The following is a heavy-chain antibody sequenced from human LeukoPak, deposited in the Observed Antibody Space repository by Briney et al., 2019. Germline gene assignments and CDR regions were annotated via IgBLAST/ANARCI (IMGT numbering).Heavy chain of an antibody. CDR2: ISGSGGST. CDR3: AKDRVTVPLDY. Sequence: GGALRHSSAESGCSSCSYSMSGGRHDPREGGEGGSHISGSGGSTYYADSVKGRFTISRDNSKNTLYLQMNSLRAEDTAVYYCAKDRVTVPLDYWGQGTLVSVSS. J-gene: IGHJ4*02. V-gene: IGHV3-23*01. CDR1: GCSSCSYS. D-gene: IGHD2-2*01.